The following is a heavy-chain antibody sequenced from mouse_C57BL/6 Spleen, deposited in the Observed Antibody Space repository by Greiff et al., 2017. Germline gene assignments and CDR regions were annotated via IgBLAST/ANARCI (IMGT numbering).Heavy chain of an antibody. V-gene: IGHV1-15*01. CDR2: IDPETGGT. Sequence: QVQLQQSGAELVRPGASVTLSCKASGYTFTDYEMHWVKQTPVHGLEWIGAIDPETGGTAYNQKFKGKAILTADKSSSTAYMELRSLTSEDSAVXYGTRPSYGNYEDYAMDYWGQGTSVTVSS. J-gene: IGHJ4*01. CDR3: TRPSYGNYEDYAMDY. D-gene: IGHD2-10*02. CDR1: GYTFTDYE.